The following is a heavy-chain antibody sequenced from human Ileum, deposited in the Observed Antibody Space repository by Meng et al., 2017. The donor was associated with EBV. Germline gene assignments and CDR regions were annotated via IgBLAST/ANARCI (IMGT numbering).Heavy chain of an antibody. Sequence: PQRQDSGSVLVKPSQTLSLTCAVSGGSISSGGHSWSWIRQPPGKGLEWIGDIQHSGSTYYNPSLKSRVTISVDRSRNQFSLKLSSVTAADTAVYYCARAHPVVYFFDYWGQGTLVTASS. CDR2: IQHSGST. CDR3: ARAHPVVYFFDY. D-gene: IGHD4-23*01. V-gene: IGHV4-30-2*01. J-gene: IGHJ4*02. CDR1: GGSISSGGHS.